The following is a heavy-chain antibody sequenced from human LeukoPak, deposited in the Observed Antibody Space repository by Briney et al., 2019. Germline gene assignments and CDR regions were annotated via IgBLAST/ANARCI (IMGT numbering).Heavy chain of an antibody. CDR3: AKGTLAGANFDY. CDR1: GFTFNNYA. CDR2: ISSSGGST. V-gene: IGHV3-23*01. Sequence: GGSLRLSCAASGFTFNNYAMSWVRQAPGKGLEWVSTISSSGGSTHYADSVKGRFTISRDKSKNTLYLQMNSLRAEDTAVFYCAKGTLAGANFDYWGQGTLVTVSS. D-gene: IGHD6-19*01. J-gene: IGHJ4*02.